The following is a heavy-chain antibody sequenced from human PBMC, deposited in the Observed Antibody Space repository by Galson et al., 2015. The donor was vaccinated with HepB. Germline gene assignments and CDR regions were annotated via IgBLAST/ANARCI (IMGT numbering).Heavy chain of an antibody. V-gene: IGHV3-23*01. CDR3: AKLRSDYIWYFDL. D-gene: IGHD4-11*01. J-gene: IGHJ2*01. CDR1: GYTFSSYA. Sequence: SLRLSCAASGYTFSSYAMSWVRQAPGKGLEWVSAISGSGGSTYYADSVKGRFTISRDNSKNTLYRQMNSLRAEDTAVYYCAKLRSDYIWYFDLWGRGTLVTVSS. CDR2: ISGSGGST.